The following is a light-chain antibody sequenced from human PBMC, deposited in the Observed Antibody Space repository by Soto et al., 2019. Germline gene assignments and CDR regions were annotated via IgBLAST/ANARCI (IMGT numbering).Light chain of an antibody. CDR3: QTWGTGILV. J-gene: IGLJ2*01. V-gene: IGLV4-69*01. CDR1: SGHSSYA. Sequence: QSVLTQSPSASASLGASVKLTCTLSSGHSSYAIAWHRQQPEKGPRYLMKLNSDGSHNKGDGIPDRFSGSSSGAERYLTISSLQSEDEADYYCQTWGTGILVFGGGTKLTVL. CDR2: LNSDGSH.